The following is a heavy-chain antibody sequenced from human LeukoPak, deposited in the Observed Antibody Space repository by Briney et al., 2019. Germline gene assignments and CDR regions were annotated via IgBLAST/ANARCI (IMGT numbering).Heavy chain of an antibody. V-gene: IGHV3-53*01. CDR2: IRGGGEI. D-gene: IGHD1-1*01. CDR1: GFSVSDSY. J-gene: IGHJ1*01. CDR3: AKANWVSNADAVW. Sequence: GGSLRLSCAASGFSVSDSYMSWVRQAPARGSEWVSSIRGGGEIFYADSVKGRFTLSRDDSTNTVYLQMNNLRVEDTATYYCAKANWVSNADAVWWGQGTQVTVSS.